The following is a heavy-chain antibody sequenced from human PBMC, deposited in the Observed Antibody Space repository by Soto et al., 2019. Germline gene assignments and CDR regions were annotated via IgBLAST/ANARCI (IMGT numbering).Heavy chain of an antibody. D-gene: IGHD1-1*01. CDR3: VAGGTRWLQPPFDY. CDR2: FDPEDGEL. Sequence: QVQLVQSGAEVKKPGASVKVSCKVSGHTLTELSVHWVRQAPGKGLEWMGGFDPEDGELVHAQKFQGRVTMTEDTSADSAFMEVSSLTSEDTAVYYCVAGGTRWLQPPFDYWGQGTLVTVSS. V-gene: IGHV1-24*01. J-gene: IGHJ4*02. CDR1: GHTLTELS.